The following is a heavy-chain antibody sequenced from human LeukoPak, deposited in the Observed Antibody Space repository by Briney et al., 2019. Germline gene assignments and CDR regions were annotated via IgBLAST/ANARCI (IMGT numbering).Heavy chain of an antibody. CDR2: INPNSGDT. V-gene: IGHV1-2*02. CDR3: ARAQSLTAPAGTFANS. J-gene: IGHJ4*02. Sequence: ASVKVSCKASGYTFTGYFLHGVRRAPGQGFEWMGWINPNSGDTYYTQRFQDRVTMTRDTSISTAYMELNSLRSDDTAVYYCARAQSLTAPAGTFANSWGQGTLVTVSS. D-gene: IGHD6-13*01. CDR1: GYTFTGYF.